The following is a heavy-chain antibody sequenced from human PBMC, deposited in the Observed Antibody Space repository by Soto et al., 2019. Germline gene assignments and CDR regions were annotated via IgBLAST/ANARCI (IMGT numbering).Heavy chain of an antibody. Sequence: QVQLVESGGGVVQPGRSLRLSCAASGFTFSSYVMHWVRQAPGKGLEWVAVISYDGSNKYYADSVKGRFTISRDNSKNTLYLQMNSLRAEDTAVYYCARDVVYYYGMDVWGQGTTVTVSS. CDR2: ISYDGSNK. CDR3: ARDVVYYYGMDV. CDR1: GFTFSSYV. V-gene: IGHV3-30-3*01. J-gene: IGHJ6*02.